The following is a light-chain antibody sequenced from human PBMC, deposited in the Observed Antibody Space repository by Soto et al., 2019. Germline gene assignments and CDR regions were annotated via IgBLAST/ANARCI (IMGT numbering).Light chain of an antibody. J-gene: IGKJ1*01. CDR1: QSLLHSNGYNF. CDR2: LGS. V-gene: IGKV2-28*01. CDR3: MQALHSPRT. Sequence: DIVMTQSPLSLPVTPGEAASISCRSSQSLLHSNGYNFLDWYLQKPGQSPQILITLGSNRSSGGPERFSGSGSGTDFTLKIRRVEAEYVGVDYCMQALHSPRTFGQGTNVEIK.